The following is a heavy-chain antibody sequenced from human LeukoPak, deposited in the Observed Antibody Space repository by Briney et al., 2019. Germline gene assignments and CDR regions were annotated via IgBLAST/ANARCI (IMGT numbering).Heavy chain of an antibody. V-gene: IGHV3-15*07. D-gene: IGHD7-27*01. Sequence: GGSLRLSCTASGFILSNYGMNWVRQAPGKGLEWVGRIKSRADGGTADYAAPVEGRFTISRDDSKNTLYLQMNSLKTEDTAVYYCTTGNWGPYWGQGTLVTVSS. CDR3: TTGNWGPY. CDR1: GFILSNYG. J-gene: IGHJ4*02. CDR2: IKSRADGGTA.